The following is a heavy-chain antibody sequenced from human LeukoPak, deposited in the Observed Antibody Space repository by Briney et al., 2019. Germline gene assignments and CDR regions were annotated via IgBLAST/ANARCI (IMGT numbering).Heavy chain of an antibody. J-gene: IGHJ4*02. CDR2: INHSGST. CDR3: ARGPGGGWYQVDY. D-gene: IGHD6-19*01. Sequence: SETLSLTCTVYGGSFSGYYWSWIRQPPGKGLEWIGEINHSGSTNYNPSLKSRVTISADTPKNQFSLKLSSVTAADTAVYYCARGPGGGWYQVDYWGQGTLVTVSS. V-gene: IGHV4-34*01. CDR1: GGSFSGYY.